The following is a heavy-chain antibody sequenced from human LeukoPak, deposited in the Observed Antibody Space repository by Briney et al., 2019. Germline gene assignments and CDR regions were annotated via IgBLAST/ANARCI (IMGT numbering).Heavy chain of an antibody. D-gene: IGHD3-9*01. Sequence: SETLSLTCTVSGGSISSYYWSWIRQPPGKGLEWIGYIHYSGSTNYNPSLKSRVTISVDTSKNQFSLKLSSVTAADTAVYYCARDLTYYDILTGYHNWFDPWGQGTLVTVSS. J-gene: IGHJ5*02. V-gene: IGHV4-59*01. CDR2: IHYSGST. CDR3: ARDLTYYDILTGYHNWFDP. CDR1: GGSISSYY.